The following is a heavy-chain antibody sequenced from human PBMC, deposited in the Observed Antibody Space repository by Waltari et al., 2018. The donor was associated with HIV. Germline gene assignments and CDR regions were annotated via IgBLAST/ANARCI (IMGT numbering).Heavy chain of an antibody. CDR1: GFTFSRYN. CDR3: ARDLVAPGNFFDY. CDR2: ISNSGRAI. Sequence: EVQLVESGGGLVQPGGSLRSSCEAPGFTFSRYNMNWVRQAPGRGLEWLSSISNSGRAIYYADSVKGRFTISRDNAKNSLYLQMNSLRDEDTAVYYCARDLVAPGNFFDYWGQGTLVTVSS. V-gene: IGHV3-48*02. D-gene: IGHD5-12*01. J-gene: IGHJ4*02.